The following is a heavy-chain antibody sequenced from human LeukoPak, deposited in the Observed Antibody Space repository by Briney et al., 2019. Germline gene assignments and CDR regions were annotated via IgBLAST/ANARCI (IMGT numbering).Heavy chain of an antibody. CDR2: IYYRGTT. D-gene: IGHD1-26*01. V-gene: IGHV4-59*08. CDR3: ARHGRGWEELQYYLDY. Sequence: SETLSLTCTVSGGSISSYYWSWIRQPPGKALEWIGYIYYRGTTTYNPSLKSRVTISVDTSKNQFSLNLSSVTAADTAVYYCARHGRGWEELQYYLDYWGQGTLVTVSS. CDR1: GGSISSYY. J-gene: IGHJ4*02.